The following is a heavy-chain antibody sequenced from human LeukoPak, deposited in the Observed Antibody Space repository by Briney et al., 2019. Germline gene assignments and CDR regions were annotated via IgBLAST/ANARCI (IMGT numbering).Heavy chain of an antibody. J-gene: IGHJ3*02. Sequence: SETLSLTCTVSGGSISSSSYYWGWIRQPPGKGLEWIGSIYYSGSTYYNPSLKSRVTISVDTSKNQFSLKLSSVTAADTAVYYCARDLAYDSSGWDAFDIWGQGTMVTVSS. CDR1: GGSISSSSYY. CDR2: IYYSGST. V-gene: IGHV4-39*02. D-gene: IGHD3-22*01. CDR3: ARDLAYDSSGWDAFDI.